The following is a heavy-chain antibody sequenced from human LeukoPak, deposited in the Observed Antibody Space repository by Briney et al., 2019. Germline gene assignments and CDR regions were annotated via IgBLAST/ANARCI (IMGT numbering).Heavy chain of an antibody. Sequence: GGSLRLSCAASGLTFSKSALTWVRQAPGKGLEWVSTITDVGDIFYTYSVRGRFTISRDNSKNTVYMQMDGLRAEDTAVYYCTRDRGGSPTDVFDYWGQGTLVTVSS. D-gene: IGHD2-15*01. CDR3: TRDRGGSPTDVFDY. CDR1: GLTFSKSA. CDR2: ITDVGDI. V-gene: IGHV3-23*01. J-gene: IGHJ4*02.